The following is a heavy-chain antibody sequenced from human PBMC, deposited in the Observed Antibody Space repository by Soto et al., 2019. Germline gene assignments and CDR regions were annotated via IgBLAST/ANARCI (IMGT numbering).Heavy chain of an antibody. CDR3: ATGDTTMALYYFDF. V-gene: IGHV1-24*01. CDR1: GYTRRTELY. Sequence: QVQLVQSGAEVKKPGASVKVSCKFSGYTRRTELYMHWVRQVPGKGLEWMGGFDPEQADTIYAPKFQDRVTITEDTETDTAYMELSSLRSEDTAVYYCATGDTTMALYYFDFWGQGTLITVSS. CDR2: FDPEQADT. J-gene: IGHJ4*02. D-gene: IGHD5-18*01.